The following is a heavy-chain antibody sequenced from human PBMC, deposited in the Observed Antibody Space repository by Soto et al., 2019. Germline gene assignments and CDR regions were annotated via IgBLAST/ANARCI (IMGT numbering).Heavy chain of an antibody. J-gene: IGHJ4*02. V-gene: IGHV3-23*01. D-gene: IGHD4-17*01. CDR1: GFTFSTYA. CDR2: ISGSGGST. CDR3: ARWMADYGDYSVLFDY. Sequence: LRLSCEGSGFTFSTYAMSWVRQAPGKGLEWVSAISGSGGSTYYADSVKGRFTMTRDTSISTAYMELSRLRSDDTAVYYCARWMADYGDYSVLFDYWGQGTLVTVSS.